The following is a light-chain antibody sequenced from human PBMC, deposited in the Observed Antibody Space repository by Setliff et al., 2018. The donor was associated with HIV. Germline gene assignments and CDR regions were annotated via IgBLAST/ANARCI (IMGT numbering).Light chain of an antibody. V-gene: IGLV2-14*01. CDR3: SSYAITNTLP. CDR1: SSGVGGYNY. CDR2: EVR. Sequence: QSALTQPASVSGSPGQSITIACTGPSSGVGGYNYVSWYQQHPGKAPKLIIYEVRTRPAGVSNRFSGSKSGNTASLTISGLQAEDEADYYCSSYAITNTLPFGTGTKVTVL. J-gene: IGLJ1*01.